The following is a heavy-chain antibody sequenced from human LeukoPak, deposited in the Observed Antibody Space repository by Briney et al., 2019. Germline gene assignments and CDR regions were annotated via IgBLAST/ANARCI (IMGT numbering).Heavy chain of an antibody. V-gene: IGHV1-69*05. CDR1: GGTFSSYA. Sequence: SVKVSCKAPGGTFSSYAISWVRQAPGQGLEWMGGIIPIFGTANYAQKFQGRVTITTDESTSTAYMELSSLRSEDTAVYYCARGVLLEWLWIAGDAFDIWGQGTMITVSS. CDR2: IIPIFGTA. D-gene: IGHD3-3*01. J-gene: IGHJ3*02. CDR3: ARGVLLEWLWIAGDAFDI.